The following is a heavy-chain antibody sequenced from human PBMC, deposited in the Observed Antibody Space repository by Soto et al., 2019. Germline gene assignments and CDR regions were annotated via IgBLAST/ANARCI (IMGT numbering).Heavy chain of an antibody. CDR1: GFIFEDFA. CDR3: VKGQDHTICGNYRFEH. Sequence: EVQLVESGGNLVQPGRSLRLSCAGSGFIFEDFALHWVRQAPGRGLEWVSGINWNNGSRAYADSVKGRFTISRDNSKKSLSLQMNSLRLEDTALYYCVKGQDHTICGNYRFEHWGQGSLVTVSP. J-gene: IGHJ4*02. D-gene: IGHD3-16*02. CDR2: INWNNGSR. V-gene: IGHV3-9*01.